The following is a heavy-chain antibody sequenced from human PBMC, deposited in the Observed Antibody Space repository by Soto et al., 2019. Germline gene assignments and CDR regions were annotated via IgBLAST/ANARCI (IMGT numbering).Heavy chain of an antibody. V-gene: IGHV4-59*01. CDR3: VRVGGYYGDYPNFDY. CDR2: IHYSGST. D-gene: IGHD4-17*01. Sequence: SETLSLTCSVSGSSISPYYWSWLQRPPGEGLQWIGYIHYSGSTRYNPSLRGRVTISVDTSKNQFSLRLNSVTAADTAVYFCVRVGGYYGDYPNFDYWGQGTLVTVSS. CDR1: GSSISPYY. J-gene: IGHJ4*02.